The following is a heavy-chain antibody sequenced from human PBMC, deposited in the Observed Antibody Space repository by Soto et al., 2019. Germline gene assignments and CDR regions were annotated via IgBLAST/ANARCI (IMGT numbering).Heavy chain of an antibody. CDR3: AREVDDILTGNYGMDV. Sequence: VSVKVSCKASGYTFTSYYMHWVRQAPGQGLEWMGIINPSGGSTSYAQKFQGRVTMTRDTSTSTVYMELSSLRSEDTAVYYCAREVDDILTGNYGMDVWGQGTTVTVSS. V-gene: IGHV1-46*01. CDR1: GYTFTSYY. J-gene: IGHJ6*02. CDR2: INPSGGST. D-gene: IGHD3-9*01.